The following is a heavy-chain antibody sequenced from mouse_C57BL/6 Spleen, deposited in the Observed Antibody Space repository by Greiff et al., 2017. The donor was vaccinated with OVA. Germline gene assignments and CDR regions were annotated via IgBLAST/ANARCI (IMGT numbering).Heavy chain of an antibody. V-gene: IGHV1-55*01. J-gene: IGHJ4*01. CDR2: IYPGSGST. D-gene: IGHD4-1*01. CDR3: ARGTLTGTGAMDY. CDR1: GYTFTSYW. Sequence: QVQLQQPGAELVKPGASVKMSCKASGYTFTSYWITWVKQRPGQGLEWIGDIYPGSGSTNYNEKFKSKATLTVDTSSSTAYMPLSSLTSEDSAVYYCARGTLTGTGAMDYWGQGTSVTVSS.